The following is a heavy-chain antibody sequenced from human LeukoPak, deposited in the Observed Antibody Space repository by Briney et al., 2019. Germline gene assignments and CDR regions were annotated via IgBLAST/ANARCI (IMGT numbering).Heavy chain of an antibody. V-gene: IGHV1-69*13. CDR2: IIPIFGTA. D-gene: IGHD2-2*01. J-gene: IGHJ6*03. CDR1: GGTFSSYA. Sequence: VASVKVSCKASGGTFSSYAISWVRQAPGQGLEWMGGIIPIFGTANYAQKFQGRVTITADESTSTAYMELSSLRSEDTAVYYCARTTEGYCSSASCFGFSYSYYMDVWGKGTTVTISS. CDR3: ARTTEGYCSSASCFGFSYSYYMDV.